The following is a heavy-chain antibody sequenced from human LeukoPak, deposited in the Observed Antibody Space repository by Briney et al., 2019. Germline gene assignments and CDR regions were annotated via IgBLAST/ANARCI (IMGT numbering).Heavy chain of an antibody. D-gene: IGHD3-3*01. Sequence: SQTLSLTCAISGDSVSSKSAAWNWIRQSPSRGLEWLGRTYYRSKWYNNYAVSVKSRITINPDTSKNQFSLQLNSVTAADTAVYYCARDYASGYYGWLDPWGQGTLITVSS. CDR2: TYYRSKWYN. V-gene: IGHV6-1*01. CDR1: GDSVSSKSAA. J-gene: IGHJ5*02. CDR3: ARDYASGYYGWLDP.